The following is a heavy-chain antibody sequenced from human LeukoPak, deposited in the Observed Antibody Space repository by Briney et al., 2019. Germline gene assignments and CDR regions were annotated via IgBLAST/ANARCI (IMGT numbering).Heavy chain of an antibody. Sequence: GGSLRLSSAGSGFTFSNYAMSWVRQAPGKGLEWVSAISGNGVSTYYTDSVKGRFTISRDNSKNTLLLQMDSLRAEDTAVYYCAKVRFYFDYWGQGALVTVSS. CDR3: AKVRFYFDY. V-gene: IGHV3-23*01. CDR2: ISGNGVST. CDR1: GFTFSNYA. J-gene: IGHJ4*02.